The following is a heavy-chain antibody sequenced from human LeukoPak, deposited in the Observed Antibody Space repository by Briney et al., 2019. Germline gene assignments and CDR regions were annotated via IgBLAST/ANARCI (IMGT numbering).Heavy chain of an antibody. Sequence: SETLSLTCAVYRGSFSGYYWSWIRQPPGRGLEWIGEINHSGSTNYNPSLKSRVTISVDTSKNQFSLNLNSVTAADTAVYYCARVGGDYSIGDNWFDPWGQGTLVTVSS. CDR3: ARVGGDYSIGDNWFDP. CDR1: RGSFSGYY. CDR2: INHSGST. J-gene: IGHJ5*02. V-gene: IGHV4-34*01. D-gene: IGHD4-11*01.